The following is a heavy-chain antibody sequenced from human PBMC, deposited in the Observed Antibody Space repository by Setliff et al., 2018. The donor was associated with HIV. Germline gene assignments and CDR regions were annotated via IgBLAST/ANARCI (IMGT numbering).Heavy chain of an antibody. D-gene: IGHD3-10*01. CDR2: FYYSGST. Sequence: TLSLTCTVSGGSISSSTTYSWGWIRQPPGKGLEWIGTFYYSGSTYYNPSLKSRLTISGDTSKNQLSLKLSSVTAADTAVYYCARLSGGMVPNYWGQGTLVTVSS. CDR3: ARLSGGMVPNY. CDR1: GGSISSSTTYS. J-gene: IGHJ4*02. V-gene: IGHV4-39*01.